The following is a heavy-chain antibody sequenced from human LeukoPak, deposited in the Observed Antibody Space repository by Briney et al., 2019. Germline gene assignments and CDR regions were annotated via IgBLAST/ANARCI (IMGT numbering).Heavy chain of an antibody. Sequence: SETLSLTCAVYGGSFSGYYWSWIRQPPGKGLEWIGEINHSGSTNYNPSLKSRVTISVDTSKNQFSLKLSSVTAADTAVYYCARDLLREYFDLWGRGTLVTVSS. CDR2: INHSGST. CDR3: ARDLLREYFDL. D-gene: IGHD4-17*01. CDR1: GGSFSGYY. J-gene: IGHJ2*01. V-gene: IGHV4-34*01.